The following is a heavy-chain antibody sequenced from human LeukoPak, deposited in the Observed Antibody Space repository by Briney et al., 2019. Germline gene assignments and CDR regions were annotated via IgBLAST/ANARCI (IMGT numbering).Heavy chain of an antibody. D-gene: IGHD6-19*01. CDR3: ARERSGWYSAYMDV. V-gene: IGHV4-34*01. Sequence: SETLSLTCAVYGGSFSGYYWSWIRQPPGKGLEWIGEINHSGSTNYNPSLKSRVTISVDTSKNQFSLKLSSVTAADTAVYYCARERSGWYSAYMDVWGKGTTVTISS. J-gene: IGHJ6*03. CDR2: INHSGST. CDR1: GGSFSGYY.